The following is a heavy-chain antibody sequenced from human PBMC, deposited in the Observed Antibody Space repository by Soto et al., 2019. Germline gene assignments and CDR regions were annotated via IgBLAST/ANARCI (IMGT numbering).Heavy chain of an antibody. Sequence: PSETLSLTCTVSGGSISSYYWSWIRQPPGKGLEWIGYIYYSGSTNYNPSLKSRVTISVDTSKNQFSLKLSSVTAADTAVYYCARHPDSSGHPELDYCGQGTLVTVSS. CDR3: ARHPDSSGHPELDY. CDR1: GGSISSYY. J-gene: IGHJ4*02. CDR2: IYYSGST. V-gene: IGHV4-59*08. D-gene: IGHD3-22*01.